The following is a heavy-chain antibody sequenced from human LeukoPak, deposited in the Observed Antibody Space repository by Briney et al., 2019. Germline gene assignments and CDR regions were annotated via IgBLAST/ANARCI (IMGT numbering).Heavy chain of an antibody. CDR3: ARGRYIAAAGVFDY. D-gene: IGHD6-13*01. Sequence: SETLSLTCTVSGGSISSYYWSWIRQAAGKGLEWIGRIYTSGSTNYNPSLKSRVTISVDTSKNQFSLKLSSVTAADTAVYYCARGRYIAAAGVFDYWGQGTLVTVSS. CDR2: IYTSGST. CDR1: GGSISSYY. V-gene: IGHV4-4*07. J-gene: IGHJ4*02.